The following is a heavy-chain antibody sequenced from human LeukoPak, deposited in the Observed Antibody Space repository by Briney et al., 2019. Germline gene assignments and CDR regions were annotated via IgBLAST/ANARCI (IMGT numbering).Heavy chain of an antibody. J-gene: IGHJ4*02. CDR1: GSTFSEYL. CDR3: ARELSHFDH. Sequence: GGSLPHSCSASGSTFSEYLMSWARQAPGKGLECLANIKPDEGEEYLLDSVTGRFTITRDNAKDSLYLQMNSLRVEDTAVYYCARELSHFDHWAERAVVTVSS. V-gene: IGHV3-7*04. CDR2: IKPDEGEE. D-gene: IGHD2/OR15-2a*01.